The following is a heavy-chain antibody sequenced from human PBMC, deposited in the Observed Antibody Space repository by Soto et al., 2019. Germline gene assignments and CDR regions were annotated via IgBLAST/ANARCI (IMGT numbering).Heavy chain of an antibody. CDR3: AGVGLDWFLNWFDP. J-gene: IGHJ5*02. CDR2: IHYTGST. CDR1: NGSFSSYY. Sequence: ETLSLTCTVSNGSFSSYYWSWIRQPPGKGLEWIGYIHYTGSTNYNPSLKSRVTISVDTSKNQFSLKLSSVTAADTAVYFCAGVGLDWFLNWFDPWGQGTLVTIS. D-gene: IGHD3-3*01. V-gene: IGHV4-59*01.